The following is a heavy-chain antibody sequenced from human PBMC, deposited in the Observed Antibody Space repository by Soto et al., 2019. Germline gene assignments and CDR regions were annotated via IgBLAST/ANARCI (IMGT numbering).Heavy chain of an antibody. D-gene: IGHD2-2*01. CDR1: GYSFTSYW. J-gene: IGHJ4*02. CDR2: IDPSDSYT. Sequence: GESLKISCKGSGYSFTSYWISWVRQMPGKGLEWMGRIDPSDSYTNYSPSFQGHVTISADKSISTAYLQWSSLKASDTAVYYCAKYNIEVPAAPNWGQGTLVTVSS. V-gene: IGHV5-10-1*01. CDR3: AKYNIEVPAAPN.